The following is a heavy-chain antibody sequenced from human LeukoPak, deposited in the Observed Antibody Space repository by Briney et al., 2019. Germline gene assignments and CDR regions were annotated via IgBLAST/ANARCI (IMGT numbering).Heavy chain of an antibody. J-gene: IGHJ4*02. D-gene: IGHD3-3*02. CDR2: IYSGGST. CDR3: ARAPSNAHFDY. V-gene: IGHV3-66*01. Sequence: GGSLRLSCAASGFTVRNNYMSWVRQAPGKGLEWVSLIYSGGSTYYADSVKGRFTISRDNSNNTVYLQMNSLRAEDTAVYYCARAPSNAHFDYWGQGTLVTVSS. CDR1: GFTVRNNY.